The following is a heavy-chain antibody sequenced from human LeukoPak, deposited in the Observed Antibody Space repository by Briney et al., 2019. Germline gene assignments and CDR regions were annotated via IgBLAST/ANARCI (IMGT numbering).Heavy chain of an antibody. CDR2: IKSKTDGGTT. D-gene: IGHD2-21*02. J-gene: IGHJ4*02. CDR1: GFTFSNAW. V-gene: IGHV3-15*01. Sequence: GGSLRLSCAASGFTFSNAWMSWVHKAPGKGLEWVGRIKSKTDGGTTDYAEPVKGRFTISRDDSKNTLYLQMNSLKTEDTAVYYCTTDGSPYCGGDCYYDYWGQGTLVTVSS. CDR3: TTDGSPYCGGDCYYDY.